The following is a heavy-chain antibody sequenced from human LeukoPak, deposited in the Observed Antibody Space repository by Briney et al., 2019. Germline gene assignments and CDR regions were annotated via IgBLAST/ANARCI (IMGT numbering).Heavy chain of an antibody. Sequence: PGGSLRLSCAASGFTFSSYAMHWVRQAPGKGLEWVAVISYDGSNKYYADSVKGRFTISRDNSKNTLYLQMNSQRAEDTAVYYCARDHVPGYVGIDYWGQGTLVTVSS. CDR1: GFTFSSYA. CDR2: ISYDGSNK. J-gene: IGHJ4*02. D-gene: IGHD1-26*01. CDR3: ARDHVPGYVGIDY. V-gene: IGHV3-30*04.